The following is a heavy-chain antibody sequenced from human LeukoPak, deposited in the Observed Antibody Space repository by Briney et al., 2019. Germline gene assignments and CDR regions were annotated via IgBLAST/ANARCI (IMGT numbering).Heavy chain of an antibody. V-gene: IGHV3-7*01. CDR3: ARHVPGIAVAGTRAYNWFDP. Sequence: GGSLRLSCAASGFTFSSYWMSWVRQAPGKGLEWVANIKQDGSEKYYVDSVKGRFTISRDNAKNSLYLQMNSLRAEDTAVYYCARHVPGIAVAGTRAYNWFDPWGQGTLVTVSS. J-gene: IGHJ5*02. D-gene: IGHD6-19*01. CDR2: IKQDGSEK. CDR1: GFTFSSYW.